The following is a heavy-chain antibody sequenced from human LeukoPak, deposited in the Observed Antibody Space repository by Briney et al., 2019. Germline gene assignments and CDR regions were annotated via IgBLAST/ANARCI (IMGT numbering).Heavy chain of an antibody. CDR2: ISAYNGNT. V-gene: IGHV1-18*01. CDR3: ARDGHRMYYYDPSAYRFDY. CDR1: GYTFTSYG. Sequence: ASVKVSCKASGYTFTSYGISWVRQAPGQGLEWMGWISAYNGNTNYAQKVKGRVTMTTDTSTSTAYMELRSLRSDDTAVYYCARDGHRMYYYDPSAYRFDYWGQGTLVTVSS. J-gene: IGHJ4*02. D-gene: IGHD3-22*01.